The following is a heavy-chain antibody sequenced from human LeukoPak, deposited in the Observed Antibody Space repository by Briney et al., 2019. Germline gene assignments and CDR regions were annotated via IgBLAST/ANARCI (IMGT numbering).Heavy chain of an antibody. Sequence: ASVKVSCNAFGYTFASNYMHWVRHAPGQGPEWMGVISTSGGSTTYAQKFQGRVTLTRDMSTSTDYLELSSLRSEDTAVYYCARDNSVRDEAWWFNPWGQGTLVTVSS. D-gene: IGHD5-24*01. CDR1: GYTFASNY. J-gene: IGHJ5*02. CDR2: ISTSGGST. V-gene: IGHV1-46*01. CDR3: ARDNSVRDEAWWFNP.